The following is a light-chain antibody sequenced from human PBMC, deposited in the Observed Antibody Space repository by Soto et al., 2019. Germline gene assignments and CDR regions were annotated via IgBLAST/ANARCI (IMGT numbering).Light chain of an antibody. CDR1: QSISSW. CDR3: QQYNSYPLT. V-gene: IGKV1-5*01. J-gene: IGKJ2*01. CDR2: DAS. Sequence: DIQMTQSPSTLSASVGDRVTITCRASQSISSWLAWYQQKPGKAPKLLIYDASSLESGVPSRFSGSGSGTEFTLTISSLQPDDFATYYCQQYNSYPLTFGQGAKLEIK.